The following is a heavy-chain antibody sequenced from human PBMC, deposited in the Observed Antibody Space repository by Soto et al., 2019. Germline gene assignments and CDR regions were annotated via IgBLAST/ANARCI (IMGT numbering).Heavy chain of an antibody. J-gene: IGHJ4*02. D-gene: IGHD3-3*01. CDR3: ARGRITIFGVVIGVDY. CDR2: INHSGST. CDR1: GGSFSGYY. Sequence: QVQLQQWGAGLLKPSETLSLTCAVYGGSFSGYYWSWIRQPPGKGLEWIGEINHSGSTNYNPSLKSRVTISVDKSKNQFSLKLSSVTAADTAVYYCARGRITIFGVVIGVDYWGQGTLVTVSS. V-gene: IGHV4-34*01.